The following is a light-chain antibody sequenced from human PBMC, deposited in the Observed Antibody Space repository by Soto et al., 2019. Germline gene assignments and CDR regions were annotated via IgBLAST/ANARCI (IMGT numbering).Light chain of an antibody. CDR3: SSYTSSSTVAV. V-gene: IGLV2-14*01. CDR1: SSDVGGYNY. CDR2: DVT. Sequence: QSALTQPASVSGSPGQSITISCTGTSSDVGGYNYVSWYQQYPGKAFKLMIYDVTKRPSWVSNRFSGSKSGNTASLTISGLQAEDEADYYCSSYTSSSTVAVFGGETKVTVL. J-gene: IGLJ3*02.